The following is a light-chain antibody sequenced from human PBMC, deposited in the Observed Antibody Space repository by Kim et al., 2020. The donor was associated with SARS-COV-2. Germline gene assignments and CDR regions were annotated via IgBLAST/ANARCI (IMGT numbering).Light chain of an antibody. CDR2: GAS. CDR1: QSVSSSY. J-gene: IGKJ4*01. V-gene: IGKV3-20*01. Sequence: EIVLTQSPGTLSLSPGERANLSCRASQSVSSSYLAWYQQKPGQAPRLLIYGASSRATGIPDRFSGSGSGTDFTLTISRLEPEDFAVYYCQQYGSSPFPFGGGTKVDIK. CDR3: QQYGSSPFP.